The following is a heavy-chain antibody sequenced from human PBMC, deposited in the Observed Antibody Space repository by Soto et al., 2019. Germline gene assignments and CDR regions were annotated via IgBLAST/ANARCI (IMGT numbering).Heavy chain of an antibody. CDR2: IRSKANSYAT. CDR1: GFTFSGSA. D-gene: IGHD6-13*01. CDR3: TRVAAAGTDY. Sequence: EVQLVESGGGLVQPGGSLKLSCAASGFTFSGSAMHWVRQASGKGLAWVGRIRSKANSYATAYAASVKGRFTISRDDSKNTAYLQMNSLKTEDTAVYYCTRVAAAGTDYWGQGTLVTVSS. V-gene: IGHV3-73*01. J-gene: IGHJ4*02.